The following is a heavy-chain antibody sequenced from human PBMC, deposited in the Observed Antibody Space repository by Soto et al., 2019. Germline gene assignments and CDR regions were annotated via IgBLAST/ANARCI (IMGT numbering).Heavy chain of an antibody. V-gene: IGHV4-39*07. CDR3: ARDNWNYWGLRAFDP. CDR1: GGSISSSSYY. Sequence: QLQLQESGPGLVKPSETLSLTCTVSGGSISSSSYYWGWIRQPPGKGLEWIGSIYTSGSTNYNPSLKSRVTMSVDTSKNQFSLKLSSVTAADTAVYYCARDNWNYWGLRAFDPWGQGTLVTVSS. CDR2: IYTSGST. D-gene: IGHD1-7*01. J-gene: IGHJ5*02.